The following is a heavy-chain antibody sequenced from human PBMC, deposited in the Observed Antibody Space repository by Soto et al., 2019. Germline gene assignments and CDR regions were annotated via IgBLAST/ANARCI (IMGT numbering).Heavy chain of an antibody. CDR3: ARDTQYAY. D-gene: IGHD2-8*01. CDR2: IGTAGYT. CDR1: GFTFSSYD. Sequence: EVQLVESGGGLVQPGGSLRLSCAASGFTFSSYDMHWVRQATGKGLEWVSAIGTAGYTYYPGSVKGRFTIARENAKNSLYLQMTSLRAEETAVYYCARDTQYAYWGQGTLVTVSS. V-gene: IGHV3-13*01. J-gene: IGHJ4*02.